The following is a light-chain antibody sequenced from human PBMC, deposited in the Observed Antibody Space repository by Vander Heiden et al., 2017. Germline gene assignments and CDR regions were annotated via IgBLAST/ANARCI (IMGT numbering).Light chain of an antibody. CDR1: NIGSKR. CDR3: QVWDSSSDHVV. J-gene: IGLJ2*01. Sequence: SSVLTQPPSVSVAPAQTARITCGGNNIGSKRVHWYQQKPGQAPVVVVYDDSDRPAGIPERVSGSNSANTATLTISRVEAGDEADYYCQVWDSSSDHVVFGGGTKLTVL. V-gene: IGLV3-21*02. CDR2: DDS.